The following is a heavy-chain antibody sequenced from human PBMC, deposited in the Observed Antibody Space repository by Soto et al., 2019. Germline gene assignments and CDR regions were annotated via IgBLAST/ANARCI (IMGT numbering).Heavy chain of an antibody. CDR3: AHRLSSYGDYGEYYFDL. CDR1: GFSLSTSGVG. D-gene: IGHD4-17*01. CDR2: IYWNDDK. Sequence: QITLKESGPTLVKPTQTLTLTCTFSGFSLSTSGVGVGWIRQPPGKALEWLALIYWNDDKRYSPSLKSRLTINNDTSHNPVVLTLTTIDPVDTATYYCAHRLSSYGDYGEYYFDLWGRGSLVTVCS. J-gene: IGHJ2*01. V-gene: IGHV2-5*01.